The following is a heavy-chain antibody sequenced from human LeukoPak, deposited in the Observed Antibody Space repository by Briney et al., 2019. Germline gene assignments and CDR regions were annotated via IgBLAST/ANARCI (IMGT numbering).Heavy chain of an antibody. CDR3: ARDIVVVPAAIGGYYGMDV. J-gene: IGHJ6*02. CDR1: GYTFTGYY. Sequence: ASVKVYCKASGYTFTGYYMHWVRQAPGQGLEWMGWINPNSGGTNYAQKFQGWVTMTRDTSISTAYMELSRLRSDDTAVYYCARDIVVVPAAIGGYYGMDVWGQGTTVTVSS. V-gene: IGHV1-2*04. CDR2: INPNSGGT. D-gene: IGHD2-2*02.